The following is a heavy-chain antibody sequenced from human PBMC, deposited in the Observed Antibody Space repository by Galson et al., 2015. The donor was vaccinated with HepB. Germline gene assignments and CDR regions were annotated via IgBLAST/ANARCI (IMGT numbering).Heavy chain of an antibody. J-gene: IGHJ6*02. V-gene: IGHV3-53*01. CDR2: IYSDGTT. CDR3: ARDILVIPSHTRLRPYYYGMDV. D-gene: IGHD2-21*01. CDR1: GFTVSDNY. Sequence: SLRLSCAASGFTVSDNYLNWARQAPGKGLEWVSVIYSDGTTYYTDSVKGRFTISRDKYENTLYLQMNSLRTEDTAVYYCARDILVIPSHTRLRPYYYGMDVWGQGTTAIVSS.